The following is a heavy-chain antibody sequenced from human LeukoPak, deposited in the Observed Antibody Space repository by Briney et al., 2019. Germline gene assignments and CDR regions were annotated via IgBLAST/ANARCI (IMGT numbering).Heavy chain of an antibody. CDR1: GFSFSRYP. D-gene: IGHD1-1*01. V-gene: IGHV3-23*01. J-gene: IGHJ3*02. CDR2: ISAGGDGT. Sequence: GGSLRLSCAASGFSFSRYPMGWVRQAPGKGLEWVSGISAGGDGTYHADPVKGRFTISRDNSKNTLYLQMNSLRAEDTAEYYCAKSLLTTATGTGRAFDIWGQGT. CDR3: AKSLLTTATGTGRAFDI.